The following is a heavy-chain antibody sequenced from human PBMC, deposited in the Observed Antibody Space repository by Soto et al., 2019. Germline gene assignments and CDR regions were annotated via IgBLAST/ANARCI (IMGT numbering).Heavy chain of an antibody. V-gene: IGHV4-31*03. Sequence: TSETMSLTCTVSGGSISSGGYYWSWIRQHPGKGLEWIGYIYYSGSTYYNPSLKSRVTISVDTSKNQFSLKLSSVTAADTAVYYCASSYSGYEGRHIDYWGQGTLVTVSS. CDR2: IYYSGST. CDR1: GGSISSGGYY. J-gene: IGHJ4*02. D-gene: IGHD5-12*01. CDR3: ASSYSGYEGRHIDY.